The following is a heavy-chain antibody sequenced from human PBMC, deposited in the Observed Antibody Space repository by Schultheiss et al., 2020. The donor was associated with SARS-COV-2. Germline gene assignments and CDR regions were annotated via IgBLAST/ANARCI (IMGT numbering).Heavy chain of an antibody. Sequence: GESLKISCAASGFTFSSYAMSWVRQAPGKGLEWVSAISGSGGSTYYADSVKGRFTISRDNSKNTLYLQMNSLRAEDTAVYYCARDPVLRYSHGADNWFDPWGQGTLVTVSS. CDR3: ARDPVLRYSHGADNWFDP. J-gene: IGHJ5*02. D-gene: IGHD3-9*01. CDR2: ISGSGGST. CDR1: GFTFSSYA. V-gene: IGHV3-23*01.